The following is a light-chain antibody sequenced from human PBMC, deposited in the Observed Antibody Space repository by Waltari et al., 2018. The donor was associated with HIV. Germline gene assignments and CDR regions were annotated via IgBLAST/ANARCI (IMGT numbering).Light chain of an antibody. V-gene: IGKV4-1*01. CDR3: QQYYSTPWT. Sequence: DIVMTQSPDSLAVSPGARATINCKSSQNVLSSSNNKNYLVWYQQKPGQPPKLLIYWASTRESGVPDRFSGSGSGTDFTLTITSLQAEDVAVYYCQQYYSTPWTFGQGTKVEIK. CDR2: WAS. J-gene: IGKJ1*01. CDR1: QNVLSSSNNKNY.